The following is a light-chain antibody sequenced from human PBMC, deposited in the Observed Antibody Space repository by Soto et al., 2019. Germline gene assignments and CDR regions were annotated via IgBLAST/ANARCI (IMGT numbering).Light chain of an antibody. V-gene: IGLV1-40*01. CDR2: GNS. J-gene: IGLJ1*01. CDR1: SSNIGAGYD. CDR3: QSYDSSLSGYV. Sequence: QSVLTQPPSVSGAPGQRVTISCTGSSSNIGAGYDVHWYHKLPGTAPKLLIYGNSNRPSGVPDRFSGSKSGTSASLAITGLQAEDEADYYWQSYDSSLSGYVFGTGTKVTVL.